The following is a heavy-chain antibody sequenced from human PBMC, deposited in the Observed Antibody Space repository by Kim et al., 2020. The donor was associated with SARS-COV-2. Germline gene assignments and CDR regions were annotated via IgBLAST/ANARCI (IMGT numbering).Heavy chain of an antibody. V-gene: IGHV7-4-1*02. J-gene: IGHJ4*02. CDR2: NP. Sequence: NPTYAQGFTGRFVFSLDTSVSPAYLQISSLKAEDTAVYYCARVGSTGGFDYWGQGTLVTVSS. D-gene: IGHD1-1*01. CDR3: ARVGSTGGFDY.